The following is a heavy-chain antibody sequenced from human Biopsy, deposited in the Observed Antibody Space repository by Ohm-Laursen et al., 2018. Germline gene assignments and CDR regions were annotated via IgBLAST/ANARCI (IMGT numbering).Heavy chain of an antibody. CDR2: IYSGGNT. Sequence: SDTLSLTCSVSGDSLTSGPENWSWIRQSPGQGLEYIGFIYSGGNTNYNPSLKNRVTMSVDMSKNQFYLKLYSVTAADTAVYYCARGRRTSGWPYFDNWGQGALVIVSP. CDR1: GDSLTSGPEN. V-gene: IGHV4-61*01. D-gene: IGHD6-19*01. J-gene: IGHJ4*02. CDR3: ARGRRTSGWPYFDN.